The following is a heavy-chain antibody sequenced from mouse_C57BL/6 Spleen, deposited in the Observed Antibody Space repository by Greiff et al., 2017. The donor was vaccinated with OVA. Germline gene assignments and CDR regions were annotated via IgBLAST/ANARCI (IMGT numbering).Heavy chain of an antibody. Sequence: VKLQESGAELVRPGASVTLSCKASGYTFTDYEMHWVKQTPVHGLEWIGAIDPETGGTAYNQKFKGKAILTADKSSSTAYMELRSLTSGDSAVYYCTRSGRGYWGQGTTLTVSS. D-gene: IGHD3-1*01. V-gene: IGHV1-15*01. J-gene: IGHJ2*01. CDR2: IDPETGGT. CDR3: TRSGRGY. CDR1: GYTFTDYE.